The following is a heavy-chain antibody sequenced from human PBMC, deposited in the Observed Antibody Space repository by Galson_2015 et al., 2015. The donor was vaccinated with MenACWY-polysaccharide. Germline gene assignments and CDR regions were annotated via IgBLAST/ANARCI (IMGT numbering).Heavy chain of an antibody. D-gene: IGHD1-26*01. CDR1: GFNFSILV. J-gene: IGHJ4*02. CDR3: VKGGWADN. Sequence: SLRLSCAASGFNFSILVMTWVRQGPGKGLEWVSAISPGNETAYYSDSVKGRFSISRDNSKDTLYLQMDSLRAEDTAVYYCVKGGWADNWGQGTLVTVSS. V-gene: IGHV3-23*01. CDR2: ISPGNETA.